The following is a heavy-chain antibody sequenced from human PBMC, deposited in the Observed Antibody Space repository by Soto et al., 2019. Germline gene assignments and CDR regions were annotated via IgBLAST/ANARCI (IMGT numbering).Heavy chain of an antibody. CDR1: GYTFTSYA. Sequence: ASVKVSCKASGYTFTSYAMHWVRQAPGQRLEWMGWINAGNGNTKYSQKFQGRVTITRDTSASTAYMELSSLRSEDTAVYYCAKPPDSSGWYFIDYWGQGTLVTVSS. CDR3: AKPPDSSGWYFIDY. D-gene: IGHD6-19*01. CDR2: INAGNGNT. V-gene: IGHV1-3*01. J-gene: IGHJ4*02.